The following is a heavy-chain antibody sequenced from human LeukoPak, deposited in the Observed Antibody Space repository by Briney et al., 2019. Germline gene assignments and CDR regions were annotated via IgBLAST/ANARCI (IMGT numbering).Heavy chain of an antibody. J-gene: IGHJ4*02. CDR3: ARLISSSARGYFDY. CDR2: IRGGGVST. CDR1: GFTFSNYA. Sequence: GGSLRLSCAASGFTFSNYAMSWVRQAPGKGLEWVSAIRGGGVSTYYADSVKGRFTISRDNSKNTLNLQMNSLRAEDTAVYYCARLISSSARGYFDYWGQGTLVTASS. D-gene: IGHD6-6*01. V-gene: IGHV3-23*01.